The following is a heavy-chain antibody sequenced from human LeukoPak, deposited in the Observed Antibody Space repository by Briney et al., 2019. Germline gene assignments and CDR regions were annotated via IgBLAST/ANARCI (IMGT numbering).Heavy chain of an antibody. CDR2: ISSSSSYI. D-gene: IGHD2-15*01. J-gene: IGHJ4*02. V-gene: IGHV3-21*01. CDR3: ASGGIICSGGSCYSYYFDY. CDR1: GFTFSSYS. Sequence: PGGSLRLSCAASGFTFSSYSMNWVRQAPGKGLEWVSSISSSSSYIYYADSVKGRFTISRDNAKNSLYLQMNSLSAEDTAEYYCASGGIICSGGSCYSYYFDYWGQGTLVTVSS.